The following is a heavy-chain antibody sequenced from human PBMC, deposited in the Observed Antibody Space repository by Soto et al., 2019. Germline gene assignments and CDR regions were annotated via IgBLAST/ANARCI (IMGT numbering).Heavy chain of an antibody. CDR2: IIPIFGTA. CDR1: GGTFSSYA. V-gene: IGHV1-69*12. D-gene: IGHD2-21*02. CDR3: ARGSNCGGDCYSSPYYYYGMDV. J-gene: IGHJ6*02. Sequence: QVQLVQSGAEVKKPGSSVKVSCKASGGTFSSYAISWVRQAPGQGLEWMGGIIPIFGTANYAQKFQGRVTITADESTSTGEMELSRLRSGGTAVFYCARGSNCGGDCYSSPYYYYGMDVWGQGTTVTVSS.